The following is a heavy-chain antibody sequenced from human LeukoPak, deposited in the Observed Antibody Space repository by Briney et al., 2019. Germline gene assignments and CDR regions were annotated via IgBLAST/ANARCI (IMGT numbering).Heavy chain of an antibody. V-gene: IGHV3-11*06. CDR2: ISSSSSYT. CDR3: ARASRWLVY. CDR1: GFTFSDYY. D-gene: IGHD5-18*01. J-gene: IGHJ4*02. Sequence: GGSLRLSCAASGFTFSDYYMSWIRQAPGKGLEWVSYISSSSSYTNYADSVKGRFTISRDNAENSLYLQMSSLRADDTAMYFCARASRWLVYWGQGTLVTVSS.